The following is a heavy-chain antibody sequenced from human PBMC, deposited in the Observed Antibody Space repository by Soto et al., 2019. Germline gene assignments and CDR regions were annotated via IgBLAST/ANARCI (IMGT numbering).Heavy chain of an antibody. CDR1: GFSFGDFY. Sequence: VQLMEGGGGLVRPGGSLRLSCAASGFSFGDFYMNWVRLAPGRGLEWVSFISSSSITTYYADSVRGRFTTSRDNAQKTLYLHMNNLRADDTAVYFCARETPYDIVPGYSKMYMDSWGPGTQVTV. CDR3: ARETPYDIVPGYSKMYMDS. V-gene: IGHV3-11*01. J-gene: IGHJ4*02. CDR2: ISSSSITT. D-gene: IGHD3-9*01.